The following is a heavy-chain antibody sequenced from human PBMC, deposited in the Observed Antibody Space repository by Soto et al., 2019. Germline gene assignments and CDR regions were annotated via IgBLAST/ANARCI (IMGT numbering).Heavy chain of an antibody. CDR3: ARATQYSGTYYVYFQH. D-gene: IGHD1-26*01. V-gene: IGHV3-11*01. CDR1: GFAFSDYY. Sequence: QVQLVESGGGSVKPGGSLRLSCAASGFAFSDYYMNWIRQAPGKGLEWVSYISPSGRTIYYADSVKGRFTVSRDNANNPLFLQVNNLRAEDTAVYYCARATQYSGTYYVYFQHWGQGTLVTVSS. CDR2: ISPSGRTI. J-gene: IGHJ1*01.